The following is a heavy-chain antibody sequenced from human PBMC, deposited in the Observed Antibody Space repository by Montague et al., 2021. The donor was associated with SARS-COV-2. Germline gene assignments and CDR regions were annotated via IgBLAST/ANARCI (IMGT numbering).Heavy chain of an antibody. D-gene: IGHD3-22*01. J-gene: IGHJ3*02. CDR3: ARDSGYYGSSGYSYDAFDI. V-gene: IGHV4-31*03. Sequence: TLSLTCTVSGGSISSGGYYWSWIRQHPGKGLEWIGYIYHTGSTHYXPSLKSRVTISKETSKNHFSLNLSSVTAADSAVYYCARDSGYYGSSGYSYDAFDIWGQGTKVTVSS. CDR2: IYHTGST. CDR1: GGSISSGGYY.